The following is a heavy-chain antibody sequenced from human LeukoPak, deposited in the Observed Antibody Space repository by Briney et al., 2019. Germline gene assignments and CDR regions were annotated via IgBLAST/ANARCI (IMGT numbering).Heavy chain of an antibody. V-gene: IGHV4-59*08. J-gene: IGHJ4*02. CDR1: GGSISSYY. D-gene: IGHD6-13*01. CDR3: AKRGSNTWSDFDY. Sequence: SETLSLTCTVSGGSISSYYWSWIRQPPGKGLEWIGYIYYTGSTNYNPSLKSRVTISVDTSKNQFSLKLSSVTAADTAVYYCAKRGSNTWSDFDYWGQGTLVTVSS. CDR2: IYYTGST.